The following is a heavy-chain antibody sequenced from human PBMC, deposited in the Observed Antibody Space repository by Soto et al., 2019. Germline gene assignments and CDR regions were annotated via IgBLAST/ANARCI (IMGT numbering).Heavy chain of an antibody. CDR1: GGTFSSYA. J-gene: IGHJ5*02. CDR2: IIPIFGTA. D-gene: IGHD4-4*01. Sequence: SVKVSCKASGGTFSSYAISWVRQAPGQGLEWMGGIIPIFGTANYAQKFQGRVTITADESTSTAYMELSSLRSEDTAVYYCARDHGVTTGTNWFDPWGQGTLVTVSS. V-gene: IGHV1-69*13. CDR3: ARDHGVTTGTNWFDP.